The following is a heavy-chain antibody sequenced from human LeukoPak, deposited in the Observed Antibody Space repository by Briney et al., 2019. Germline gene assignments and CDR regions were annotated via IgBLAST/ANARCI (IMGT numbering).Heavy chain of an antibody. J-gene: IGHJ4*02. Sequence: SVKVSCKACGGTFSSEASSRVRQAPGQGLEWMGGIIPIFGTANYAQKFQGRVTITTDESTSTAYIELSSLRSEDTAVYYCARGERGSGWYKSRPNYYFDYWGQGTLVTVSS. D-gene: IGHD6-13*01. CDR1: GGTFSSEA. CDR2: IIPIFGTA. CDR3: ARGERGSGWYKSRPNYYFDY. V-gene: IGHV1-69*05.